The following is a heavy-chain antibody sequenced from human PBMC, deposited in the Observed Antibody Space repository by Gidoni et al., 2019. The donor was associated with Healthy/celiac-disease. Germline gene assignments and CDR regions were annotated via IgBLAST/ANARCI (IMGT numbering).Heavy chain of an antibody. CDR3: ARGHMGGSGISY. CDR1: GGSFSGYY. J-gene: IGHJ4*02. V-gene: IGHV4-34*01. CDR2: INHSGST. D-gene: IGHD3-10*01. Sequence: QVQLQQWGAGLLKPSETLSLTCAVYGGSFSGYYWSWIRQPPGKGLEWIGEINHSGSTNYNPSLKSRVTISVDTSKNQFSLKLSSVTAADTAVYYCARGHMGGSGISYWGQGTLVTVSS.